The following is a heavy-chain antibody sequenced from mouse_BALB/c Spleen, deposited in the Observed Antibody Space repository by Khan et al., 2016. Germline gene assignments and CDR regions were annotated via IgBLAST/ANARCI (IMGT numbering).Heavy chain of an antibody. CDR3: ASYGDYVGTWWYFDV. D-gene: IGHD2-13*01. J-gene: IGHJ1*01. Sequence: EVQLQESGPDLVKPSQSLSLTCTVTGYSITSGYSWHWIRQFPGNKLEWMGYIHYSGYTNYNPSLKSRISITRDTSKNQFFLQLNSVTTEDTATDYCASYGDYVGTWWYFDVWGAGTTVTVSS. CDR2: IHYSGYT. V-gene: IGHV3-1*02. CDR1: GYSITSGYS.